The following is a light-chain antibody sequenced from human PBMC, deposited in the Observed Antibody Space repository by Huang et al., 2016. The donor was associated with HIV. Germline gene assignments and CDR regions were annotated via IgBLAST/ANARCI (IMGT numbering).Light chain of an antibody. J-gene: IGKJ2*01. CDR2: SAS. V-gene: IGKV1-39*01. Sequence: DIQMTQSPSSLSASVGDRVTITCRASQNIGKSLNWYQQKLGEDPNLLIYSASTLQSGVPSRFSGTGSGTDFTLTITNLQPEDFATYYCQQSYSNSPYTFGRGTKLEI. CDR3: QQSYSNSPYT. CDR1: QNIGKS.